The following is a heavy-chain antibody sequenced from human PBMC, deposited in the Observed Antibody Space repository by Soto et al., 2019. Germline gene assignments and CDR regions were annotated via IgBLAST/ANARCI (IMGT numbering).Heavy chain of an antibody. V-gene: IGHV3-23*01. CDR3: AKDKDGSKALVLRFFEP. J-gene: IGHJ5*02. D-gene: IGHD3-3*01. CDR1: GFTFSSYA. CDR2: ISGSGGST. Sequence: GGSLRLSCAASGFTFSSYAMSWVRQAPGKGLEWVSAISGSGGSTYYADSVKGRFTISRDNSKNTLYLQMNSLRAEDTAVYYCAKDKDGSKALVLRFFEPWGQGTLVTVSS.